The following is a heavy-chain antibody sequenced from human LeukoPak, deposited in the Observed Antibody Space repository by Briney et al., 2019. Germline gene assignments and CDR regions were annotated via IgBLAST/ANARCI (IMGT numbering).Heavy chain of an antibody. J-gene: IGHJ4*02. CDR3: ARGRSILYYYGSGSYYPLLDY. CDR2: TYYSGST. D-gene: IGHD3-10*01. V-gene: IGHV4-59*01. Sequence: PSETLSLTCTVSGGSISSYYWSWIRQPPGKGLEWIGYTYYSGSTNYNPSLKSRVTISVDTSKNQFSLKLSSVTAADTAVYYCARGRSILYYYGSGSYYPLLDYWGQGTLVTVSS. CDR1: GGSISSYY.